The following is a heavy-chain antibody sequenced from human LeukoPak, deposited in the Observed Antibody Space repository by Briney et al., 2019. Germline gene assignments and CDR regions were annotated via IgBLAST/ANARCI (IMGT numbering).Heavy chain of an antibody. J-gene: IGHJ4*02. D-gene: IGHD5-12*01. CDR3: GKDRPYDYDYSAASFDY. V-gene: IGHV3-23*01. CDR1: GFTFTNYA. CDR2: ISASGDTT. Sequence: GGSLRLSCAASGFTFTNYAMTWVRQAPGKGLEWVSTISASGDTTYYADSVKGRFTISRDNSKTTLYLHMNSLRADDTAIYYCGKDRPYDYDYSAASFDYWGQGTLVTVSS.